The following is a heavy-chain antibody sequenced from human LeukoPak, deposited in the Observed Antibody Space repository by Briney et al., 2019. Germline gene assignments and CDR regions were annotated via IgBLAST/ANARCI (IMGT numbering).Heavy chain of an antibody. V-gene: IGHV4-39*01. D-gene: IGHD3-22*01. J-gene: IGHJ4*02. CDR3: ARWYYYDSSGYYCDY. CDR2: IYYSGNT. CDR1: GGSISSSSYY. Sequence: SETLSLTCTVSGGSISSSSYYWGWIRQPPGKGLEWIGSIYYSGNTYYNPSLKSRVTISVDTSKNQFSLKLSSVTAADTAVYYCARWYYYDSSGYYCDYWGQGTLVTVFS.